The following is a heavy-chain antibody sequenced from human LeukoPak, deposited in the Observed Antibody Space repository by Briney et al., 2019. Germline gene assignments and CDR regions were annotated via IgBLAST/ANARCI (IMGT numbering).Heavy chain of an antibody. CDR3: ARDSGYGSASYPMAFCFDY. CDR1: GFTFSSYA. Sequence: GRSLRLSCAASGFTFSSYAMHWVRQAPGKGLEGVAVISYDGSNKYYADSVKGRFTISRDNSKNTLYLQMNSLRAEDTAVYYCARDSGYGSASYPMAFCFDYWGQGTLVTVSS. CDR2: ISYDGSNK. D-gene: IGHD3-10*01. J-gene: IGHJ4*02. V-gene: IGHV3-30*04.